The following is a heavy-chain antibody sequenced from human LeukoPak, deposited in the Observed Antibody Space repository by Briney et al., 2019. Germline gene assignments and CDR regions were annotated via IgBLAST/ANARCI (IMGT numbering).Heavy chain of an antibody. D-gene: IGHD5-24*01. J-gene: IGHJ4*02. Sequence: SETLSLTCTVSGYSISSGYYWGWIRQPPGKGLEWIGSIYHSGSTYYNPSLKSRVTISVDTSKNQFSLKLSSVTAADTAVYYCARVLGGEMATPIDYWGQGTLVTVSS. CDR2: IYHSGST. V-gene: IGHV4-38-2*02. CDR1: GYSISSGYY. CDR3: ARVLGGEMATPIDY.